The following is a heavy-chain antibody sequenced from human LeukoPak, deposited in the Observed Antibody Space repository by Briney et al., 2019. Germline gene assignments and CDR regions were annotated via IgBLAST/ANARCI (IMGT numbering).Heavy chain of an antibody. J-gene: IGHJ4*02. Sequence: GGSLRLSCAASGFTFSSYSMSWVRQAPGKGLEWVSSISSSSSYIYYADSVKGRFTISRDNAKNSLYLQMNSLRAEDTAVYYCAKGGTQFATFDYWSQGTLVTVSS. CDR3: AKGGTQFATFDY. D-gene: IGHD5-24*01. V-gene: IGHV3-21*01. CDR1: GFTFSSYS. CDR2: ISSSSSYI.